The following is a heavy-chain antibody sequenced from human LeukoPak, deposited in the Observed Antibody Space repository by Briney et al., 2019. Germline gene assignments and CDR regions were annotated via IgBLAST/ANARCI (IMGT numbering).Heavy chain of an antibody. V-gene: IGHV3-23*01. CDR3: AKDLAKVGALDY. Sequence: GGSLRLSCAASGFTFTSYAMSWVRQAPGKGLEWVSAITGSGDTTYYAASVKGRFTISRDNSKNTLYLQMNSLRAEDTAVYYCAKDLAKVGALDYWGQGTLVTVSS. CDR1: GFTFTSYA. CDR2: ITGSGDTT. D-gene: IGHD1-26*01. J-gene: IGHJ4*02.